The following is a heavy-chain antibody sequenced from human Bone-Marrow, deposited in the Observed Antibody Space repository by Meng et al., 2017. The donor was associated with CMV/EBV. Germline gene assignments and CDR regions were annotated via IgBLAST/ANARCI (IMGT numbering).Heavy chain of an antibody. CDR2: IYYSGST. D-gene: IGHD2-2*01. CDR1: GGSISSSSYY. Sequence: SETLSLTCTVSGGSISSSSYYWGWIRQPPGKGLEWIGSIYYSGSTYYNPSLKNRVTISVDTSKNQFSLKLSSVTAADTAVYYCARFIVVVPAAKYYFDYWGQGTLVTVSS. J-gene: IGHJ4*02. V-gene: IGHV4-39*07. CDR3: ARFIVVVPAAKYYFDY.